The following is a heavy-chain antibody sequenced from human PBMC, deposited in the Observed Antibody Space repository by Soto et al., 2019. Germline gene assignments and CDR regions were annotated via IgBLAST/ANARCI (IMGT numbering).Heavy chain of an antibody. Sequence: SETLSLTCAVYGGSFSDYYWSWIRQPPGKGLEWIGEVNHSGSTNYNPSLKSRVTISVDTSKNQFSLKLSSVTAADTAVYYCAREGRYYASGRFWWFDPWGQGTLVTVSS. V-gene: IGHV4-34*01. CDR2: VNHSGST. CDR3: AREGRYYASGRFWWFDP. D-gene: IGHD3-10*01. J-gene: IGHJ5*02. CDR1: GGSFSDYY.